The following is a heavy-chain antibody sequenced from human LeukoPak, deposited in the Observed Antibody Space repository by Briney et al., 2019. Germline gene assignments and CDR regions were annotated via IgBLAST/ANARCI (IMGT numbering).Heavy chain of an antibody. CDR1: GFTFSSYG. Sequence: GGSLRLSCAASGFTFSSYGMHWVRQAPGKGLEWVSVISDSGDSTYYADSVKGRFTISRDNSKNTLYLQMNSLRAEDTAVYYCAKDSSIAVRLEDYWGQGTLVTVSS. V-gene: IGHV3-23*01. CDR3: AKDSSIAVRLEDY. J-gene: IGHJ4*02. D-gene: IGHD6-6*01. CDR2: ISDSGDST.